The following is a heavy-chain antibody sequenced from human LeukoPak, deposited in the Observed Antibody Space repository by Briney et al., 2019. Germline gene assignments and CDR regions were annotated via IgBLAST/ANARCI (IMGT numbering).Heavy chain of an antibody. D-gene: IGHD2-15*01. Sequence: ASVKVSCKASGYTFIDYFIHWVRQAPGQGLEWMGWSNPNGGGTNYAQKFQGRVTLTRDTSSSTAYMEMSRLTSDDTAVFYCAGESVHCSGGRCYAEIDYWGQGTLVTVSS. CDR1: GYTFIDYF. CDR3: AGESVHCSGGRCYAEIDY. V-gene: IGHV1-2*02. CDR2: SNPNGGGT. J-gene: IGHJ4*02.